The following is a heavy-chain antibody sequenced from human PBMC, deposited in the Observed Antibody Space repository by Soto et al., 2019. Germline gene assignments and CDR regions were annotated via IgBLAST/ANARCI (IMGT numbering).Heavy chain of an antibody. CDR1: GFTFTTSA. CDR2: IVVGNGKT. J-gene: IGHJ4*02. CDR3: AADTIQKAV. Sequence: SVKVSCKTSGFTFTTSAVQWVRQARGQRLEWIGWIVVGNGKTTYTQKFQDRVAITRDTSTSSYYLEITGLTSADTAAYYCAADTIQKAVWGQGTLVTVSS. V-gene: IGHV1-58*01. D-gene: IGHD5-18*01.